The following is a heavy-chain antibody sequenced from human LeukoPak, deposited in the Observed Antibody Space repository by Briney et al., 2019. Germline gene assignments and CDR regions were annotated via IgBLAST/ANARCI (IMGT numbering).Heavy chain of an antibody. V-gene: IGHV4-34*01. CDR2: INHSGST. D-gene: IGHD2-15*01. CDR3: ARVRKFVGYCSGGSCYSGGVDY. Sequence: SETLSLTCTVSGGSISSYYWSWIRQPPGKGLEWIGEINHSGSTNYNPSLKSRVTISVDTSKNQFSLKLSSVTAADTAVYYCARVRKFVGYCSGGSCYSGGVDYWGQGTLVTVSS. J-gene: IGHJ4*02. CDR1: GGSISSYY.